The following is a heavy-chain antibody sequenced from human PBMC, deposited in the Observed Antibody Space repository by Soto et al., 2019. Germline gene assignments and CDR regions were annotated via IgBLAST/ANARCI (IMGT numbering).Heavy chain of an antibody. V-gene: IGHV3-74*01. CDR3: ARSGGDYNYYYDMDV. Sequence: GGSLRLSCAASGFTYNTYWMNWVRQVPGKGLMWVSRIYSDVSTARYADSVKGRFTISRDSAKNTVYLQMNSLRAEDTAVYYCARSGGDYNYYYDMDVWGQGTTVTVSS. CDR1: GFTYNTYW. J-gene: IGHJ6*02. CDR2: IYSDVSTA. D-gene: IGHD2-21*02.